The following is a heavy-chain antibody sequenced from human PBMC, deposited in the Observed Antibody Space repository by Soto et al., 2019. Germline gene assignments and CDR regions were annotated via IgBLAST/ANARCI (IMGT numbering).Heavy chain of an antibody. V-gene: IGHV3-74*01. J-gene: IGHJ4*02. Sequence: EVQLVESGGGLVPPGGSVRLSCAASGFIFKMYWMHWVRQSPGKGLVWISRIYNDGTYSDYADSVRGRFTISRDNVNDTLLLQKDNLGAGDFGLLYWTRGPRPNSTGTGAYWGQGTQVTVSS. CDR3: TRGPRPNSTGTGAY. CDR1: GFIFKMYW. CDR2: IYNDGTYS. D-gene: IGHD1-1*01.